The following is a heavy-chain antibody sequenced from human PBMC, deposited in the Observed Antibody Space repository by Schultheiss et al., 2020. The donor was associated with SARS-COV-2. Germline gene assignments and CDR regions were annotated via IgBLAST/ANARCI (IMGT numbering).Heavy chain of an antibody. V-gene: IGHV3-48*02. CDR2: ITSSSSTI. J-gene: IGHJ4*02. CDR3: ATNREYSSSSTYDY. CDR1: GFAFSTYR. D-gene: IGHD6-6*01. Sequence: ESLKISCAASGFAFSTYRMTWVRQAPGKGLDWVSYITSSSSTIYYADSVKGRFTISRDNAKNSLYLQMNSLRDEDTAVYYCATNREYSSSSTYDYWGQGTLVTVSS.